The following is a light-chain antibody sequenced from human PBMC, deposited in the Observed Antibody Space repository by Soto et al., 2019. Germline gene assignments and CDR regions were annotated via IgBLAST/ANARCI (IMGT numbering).Light chain of an antibody. Sequence: QSALTQPRSVSGSPGQSVTISCTGTSSDVGTYTYVSWYQQHPGKAPKLIIYDVIKRPSGVPDRFSGSKPGNTAPLTISGLQGEDEGGYYCCSYAGSYTHVFGTGTKVTVL. CDR1: SSDVGTYTY. CDR3: CSYAGSYTHV. V-gene: IGLV2-11*01. CDR2: DVI. J-gene: IGLJ1*01.